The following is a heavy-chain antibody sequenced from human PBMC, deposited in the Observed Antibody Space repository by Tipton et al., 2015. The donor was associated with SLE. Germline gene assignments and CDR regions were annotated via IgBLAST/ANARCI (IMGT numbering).Heavy chain of an antibody. V-gene: IGHV4-39*07. CDR3: AGAWQGYCSGGTCYVLDY. Sequence: TLSLTCTVSGDSFSSTSYYWGWIRQPPGEGLEWIGSIDYSGNTYYNPSLKSRVTISVDTSKNQFSLKLRSVTAADTAVYYCAGAWQGYCSGGTCYVLDYWGQGTLVTVSS. CDR2: IDYSGNT. D-gene: IGHD2-15*01. J-gene: IGHJ4*02. CDR1: GDSFSSTSYY.